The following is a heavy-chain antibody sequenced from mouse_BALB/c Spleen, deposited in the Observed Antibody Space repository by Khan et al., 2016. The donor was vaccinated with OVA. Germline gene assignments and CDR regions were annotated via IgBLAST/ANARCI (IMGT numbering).Heavy chain of an antibody. CDR2: INPDNDGI. D-gene: IGHD4-1*01. CDR1: GYTFTNYV. J-gene: IGHJ3*01. V-gene: IGHV1S136*01. CDR3: AREASNWDFYFAY. Sequence: VQLQQSGPDLVKPGASVKMSCKASGYTFTNYVMHWVKQKPGQGLEWIGYINPDNDGIRYNEKLKDKATLTSAKSSSTAYLELSSLTSEDAAVYYCAREASNWDFYFAYWGQGTLVTVSA.